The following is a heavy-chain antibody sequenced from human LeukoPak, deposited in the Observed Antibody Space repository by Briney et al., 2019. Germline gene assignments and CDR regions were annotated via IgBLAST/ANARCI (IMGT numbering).Heavy chain of an antibody. J-gene: IGHJ4*02. D-gene: IGHD2-15*01. Sequence: PGGSLRLSCAASGFTFSDYGAHCVPGAPGRGLECVTFIRYDESHKYYADSVKGRFTISRDNSKNTVYLQMNSLRAEDTAMYYCVKDKRGLGYCSGVSCYHLVYWGQGTLVTVSS. CDR2: IRYDESHK. CDR3: VKDKRGLGYCSGVSCYHLVY. CDR1: GFTFSDYG. V-gene: IGHV3-30*02.